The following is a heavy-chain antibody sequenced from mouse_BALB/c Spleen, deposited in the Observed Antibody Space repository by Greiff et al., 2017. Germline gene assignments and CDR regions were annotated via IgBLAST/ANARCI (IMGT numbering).Heavy chain of an antibody. CDR1: GFTFSSFG. V-gene: IGHV5-17*02. D-gene: IGHD3-1*01. Sequence: EVQRVESGGGLVQPGGSRKLSCAASGFTFSSFGMHWVRQAPEKGLEWVAYISSGSSTIYYADTVKGRFTISRDNPKNTLFLQMTSLRSEDTAMYYCARSGTDAMDCWGQGTSVTVSS. J-gene: IGHJ4*01. CDR2: ISSGSSTI. CDR3: ARSGTDAMDC.